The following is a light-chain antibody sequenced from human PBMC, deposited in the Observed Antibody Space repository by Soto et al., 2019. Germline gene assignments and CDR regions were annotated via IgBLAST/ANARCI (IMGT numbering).Light chain of an antibody. J-gene: IGLJ3*02. CDR3: CSSAGGFTWV. CDR1: SSDV. CDR2: YVT. V-gene: IGLV2-11*01. Sequence: QSALTQPRSVSGSPGQSVTISCIGTSSDVVSWYQQHPDKAPKLIIYYVTQRPSGVPDRFSASKSGNTASLTISGLQAEDEEYYYCCSSAGGFTWVFVGGTKVTVL.